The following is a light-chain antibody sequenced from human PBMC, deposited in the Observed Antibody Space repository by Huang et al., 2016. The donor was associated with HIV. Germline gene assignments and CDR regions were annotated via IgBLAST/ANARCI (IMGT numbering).Light chain of an antibody. V-gene: IGKV1-39*01. J-gene: IGKJ2*01. CDR1: QSISSY. Sequence: DIQMTQSPSSLSASVGDRVTITCRASQSISSYLNWYQQKPGKAPKLLIYAASSLQREVPSRFSGSGAGTDFTLTISSLQPEDFATYYCQQSYSTLRYTFGQGTKLEIK. CDR2: AAS. CDR3: QQSYSTLRYT.